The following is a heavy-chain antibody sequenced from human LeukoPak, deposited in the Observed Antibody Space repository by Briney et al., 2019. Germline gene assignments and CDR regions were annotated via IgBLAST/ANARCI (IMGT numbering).Heavy chain of an antibody. CDR3: ARVSAYYDFWSGYYTAGYGMDV. V-gene: IGHV4-31*03. D-gene: IGHD3-3*01. J-gene: IGHJ6*02. CDR2: IYYSGST. Sequence: SETLSLTCTVSGGSISSGGYYWSWIRQHPGKGLEWIGYIYYSGSTYYNPSLKSRVTISVDTSKNQFSLKLSSVTAADTAVYYCARVSAYYDFWSGYYTAGYGMDVWGQGTTVTVSS. CDR1: GGSISSGGYY.